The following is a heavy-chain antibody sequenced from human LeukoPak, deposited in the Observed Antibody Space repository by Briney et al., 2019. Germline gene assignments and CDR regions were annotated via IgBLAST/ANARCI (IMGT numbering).Heavy chain of an antibody. J-gene: IGHJ6*02. CDR3: ASRGGGYSYGLESDGMDV. CDR2: INHSGST. D-gene: IGHD5-18*01. CDR1: GGSLRNYH. Sequence: SETLSLTCAVYGGSLRNYHWSLIRQPPGKGLEWIGEINHSGSTNYNPSLKSRVTMSVDTSNNQFSLKLSSVTAADTAVYYCASRGGGYSYGLESDGMDVWGQGTTVTVSS. V-gene: IGHV4-34*01.